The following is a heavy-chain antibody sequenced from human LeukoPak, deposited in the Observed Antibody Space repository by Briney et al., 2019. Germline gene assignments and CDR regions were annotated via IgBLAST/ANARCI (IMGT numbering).Heavy chain of an antibody. CDR2: ISSSGSTI. V-gene: IGHV3-48*03. CDR1: GFTFSSYE. Sequence: GGSLRLSCAASGFTFSSYEMNWVRQAPGKGLEWVSYISSSGSTIYYADSVKGRFTISRDNAKNSLYLQTNSLRAEDTAVYYCARWTSMIVVPSYGMDVWGQGTTVTVSS. D-gene: IGHD3-22*01. CDR3: ARWTSMIVVPSYGMDV. J-gene: IGHJ6*02.